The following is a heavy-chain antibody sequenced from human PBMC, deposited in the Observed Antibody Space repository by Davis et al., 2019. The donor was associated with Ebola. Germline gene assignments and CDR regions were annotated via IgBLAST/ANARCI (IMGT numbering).Heavy chain of an antibody. CDR1: GGSISSYY. V-gene: IGHV4-39*07. J-gene: IGHJ5*02. D-gene: IGHD6-13*01. CDR3: ARITWEIAAPIWFDP. Sequence: PSETLSLTCTVSGGSISSYYWGWIRQPPGKGLEWIGSIYYSGSTYYNPSLKSRVTISVDTSKNQFSLKLSSVTAADTAVYYCARITWEIAAPIWFDPWGQGTLVTVSS. CDR2: IYYSGST.